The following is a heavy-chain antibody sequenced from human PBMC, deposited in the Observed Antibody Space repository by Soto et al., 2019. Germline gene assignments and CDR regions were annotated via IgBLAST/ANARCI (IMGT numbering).Heavy chain of an antibody. Sequence: GASVKVSCKASGFTFTSSAVQWVRQARGQRLEWIGWIVVGSGNTNYAQKFQERVTITRDMSTSTAYMELSSLRSEDTAVYYCAADYYDSSVYLWAGGFDPWGQGTLVTVSS. CDR2: IVVGSGNT. D-gene: IGHD3-22*01. CDR1: GFTFTSSA. CDR3: AADYYDSSVYLWAGGFDP. V-gene: IGHV1-58*01. J-gene: IGHJ5*02.